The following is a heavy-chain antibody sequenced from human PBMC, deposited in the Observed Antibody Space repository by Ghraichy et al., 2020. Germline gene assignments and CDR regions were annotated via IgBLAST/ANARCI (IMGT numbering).Heavy chain of an antibody. CDR1: GFTVSSNY. CDR3: ARDGRGNGDYADAFDI. J-gene: IGHJ3*02. CDR2: IYSGGST. V-gene: IGHV3-53*04. D-gene: IGHD4-17*01. Sequence: GGSLRLSCAASGFTVSSNYMSWVRQAPGKGLEWVSVIYSGGSTYYADSVKGRFTISRHNSKNTLYLQMNSLRAEDTAVYYCARDGRGNGDYADAFDIWGQGTMVTVSS.